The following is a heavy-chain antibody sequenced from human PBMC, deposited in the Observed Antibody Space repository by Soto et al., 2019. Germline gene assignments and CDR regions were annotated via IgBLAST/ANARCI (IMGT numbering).Heavy chain of an antibody. Sequence: SETLSLTCTVSGGSISRYYWSWSRQPPGKGLEWIGYIYYSGSTNYNPSLKSRVTISVDTSKNQFSLKLSSVTAADTAVYYCARVTVTTPYFDYWGQGTLVTVSS. CDR2: IYYSGST. J-gene: IGHJ4*02. D-gene: IGHD4-4*01. CDR3: ARVTVTTPYFDY. CDR1: GGSISRYY. V-gene: IGHV4-59*01.